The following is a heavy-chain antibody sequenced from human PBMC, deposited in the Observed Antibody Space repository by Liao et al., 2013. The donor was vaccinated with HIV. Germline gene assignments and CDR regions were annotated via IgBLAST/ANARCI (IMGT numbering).Heavy chain of an antibody. CDR1: GASLSSSNYY. D-gene: IGHD2-21*01. Sequence: QLQLQELGPGLVKPSETLSLTCTVSGASLSSSNYYWGWIRQPPGRGLEWIGNVYYSGNTYYNPSLKSRVTMSVDTSKNQFSLKLSSVTAADTAVYYCARDEVIAVFGYFDLWGRGTLVTVSS. J-gene: IGHJ2*01. V-gene: IGHV4-39*07. CDR3: ARDEVIAVFGYFDL. CDR2: VYYSGNT.